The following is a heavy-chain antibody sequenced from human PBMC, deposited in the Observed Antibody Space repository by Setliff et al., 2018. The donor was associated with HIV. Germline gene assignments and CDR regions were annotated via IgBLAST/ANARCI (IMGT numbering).Heavy chain of an antibody. J-gene: IGHJ5*02. Sequence: PGESLKISCAASGFTFSNYAMSWVRQAPGKGLEWVSSISGSGGTTYYADSVKGRFTISRDNSKNTLYLQMISLRADDTAVYYCVKDAYSSGEPGVSWGQGTLVTVSS. CDR1: GFTFSNYA. D-gene: IGHD3-22*01. CDR3: VKDAYSSGEPGVS. CDR2: ISGSGGTT. V-gene: IGHV3-23*01.